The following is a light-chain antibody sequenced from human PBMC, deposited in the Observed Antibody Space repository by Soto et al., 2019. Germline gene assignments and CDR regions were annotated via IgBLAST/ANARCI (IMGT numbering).Light chain of an antibody. Sequence: DIVLTQSPGTLSLSPGERFTLSSRASQTFSRIYIAWYQQKPGQAPRLLIYGATSRATGIPDRFSGSGFGADFTLTISRLEPEDFAVYYCQQYGSSPRTFGQGTKLEIK. CDR1: QTFSRIY. J-gene: IGKJ2*01. V-gene: IGKV3-20*01. CDR2: GAT. CDR3: QQYGSSPRT.